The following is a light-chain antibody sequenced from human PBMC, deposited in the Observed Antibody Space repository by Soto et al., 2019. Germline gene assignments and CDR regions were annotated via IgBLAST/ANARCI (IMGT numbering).Light chain of an antibody. V-gene: IGLV1-51*01. Sequence: QYVLTHPPSVSSAPGHEVTISCSGSSSNVGSNYVSWYQQLPGTAPKLLIYDNGKRSSGIPDRFSGSQSGTSATLGITGLQTGEEADYYCGTWDNSLSAVFGGGTKVTXL. J-gene: IGLJ2*01. CDR1: SSNVGSNY. CDR3: GTWDNSLSAV. CDR2: DNG.